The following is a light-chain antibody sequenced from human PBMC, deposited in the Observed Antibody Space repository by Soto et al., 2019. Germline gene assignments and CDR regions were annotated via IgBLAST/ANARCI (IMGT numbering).Light chain of an antibody. CDR1: SSDVGGYNY. CDR3: SSYTRSRTPYV. CDR2: EVN. Sequence: QSALTQPASVSGSPGQSITISCTGTSSDVGGYNYVSWYQQHPGKAPKLMIYEVNNRPSGVSNRFSGSKSGNTASLTISGLQAEDEADYYCSSYTRSRTPYVFGTGTKLTVL. V-gene: IGLV2-14*01. J-gene: IGLJ1*01.